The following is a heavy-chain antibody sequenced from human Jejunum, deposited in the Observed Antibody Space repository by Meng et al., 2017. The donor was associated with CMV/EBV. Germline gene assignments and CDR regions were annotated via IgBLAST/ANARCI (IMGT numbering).Heavy chain of an antibody. CDR3: ARGGGRYEY. V-gene: IGHV3-7*01. CDR1: GFTFSSYL. CDR2: INQGGNEK. D-gene: IGHD6-19*01. J-gene: IGHJ4*02. Sequence: SCEVSGFTFSSYLMSWVRQAPGEGLEWVANINQGGNEKYYVDSVRGRFTISRDNTKNSLYLQMNSLRAEDTAVYYCARGGGRYEYWGQGTLVTVSS.